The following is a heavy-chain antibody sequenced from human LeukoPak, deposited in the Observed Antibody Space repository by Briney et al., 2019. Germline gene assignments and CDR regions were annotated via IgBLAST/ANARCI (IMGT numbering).Heavy chain of an antibody. Sequence: SETLSLTCTVSGRSISNYWSWIRQPAGKGLESIEHISTSGSTNYNPSLKSRVTMSVGTSKNQFSLKLSSVTAADTAVYYCARVRYSDSSVLTRKRSYYFDYWGQGTLVTVSS. V-gene: IGHV4-4*07. J-gene: IGHJ4*02. CDR1: GRSISNY. D-gene: IGHD3-22*01. CDR3: ARVRYSDSSVLTRKRSYYFDY. CDR2: ISTSGST.